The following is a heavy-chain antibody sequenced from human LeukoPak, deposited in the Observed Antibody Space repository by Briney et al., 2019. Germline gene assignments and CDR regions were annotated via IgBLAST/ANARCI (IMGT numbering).Heavy chain of an antibody. CDR2: IYSGGST. V-gene: IGHV3-53*01. Sequence: QPGGSLRLSCAASGFTFSSYWMSWVRQAPGKGLEWVALIYSGGSTQYADSVKGRFTISRDNSRNTLYLQMSSLRVEDTAVYYCARDPPGIAASVSGGWGQGILVTVSS. D-gene: IGHD6-13*01. CDR3: ARDPPGIAASVSGG. CDR1: GFTFSSYW. J-gene: IGHJ4*02.